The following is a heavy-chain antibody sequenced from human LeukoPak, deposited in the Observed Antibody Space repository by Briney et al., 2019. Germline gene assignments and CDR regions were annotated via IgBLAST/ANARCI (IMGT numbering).Heavy chain of an antibody. V-gene: IGHV3-23*01. Sequence: GGSLRLSCAASGFTFSSYAMSWVGPAPGKGLEWVSAISGSGGSTHYADCVKGRLTIYSDKSKNKLYLQMNSLRAEDTAAYLCAKRGVVIRVILCGFHKEVYYFDSWLQGALVSDCS. CDR2: ISGSGGST. D-gene: IGHD3-22*01. J-gene: IGHJ4*02. CDR3: AKRGVVIRVILCGFHKEVYYFDS. CDR1: GFTFSSYA.